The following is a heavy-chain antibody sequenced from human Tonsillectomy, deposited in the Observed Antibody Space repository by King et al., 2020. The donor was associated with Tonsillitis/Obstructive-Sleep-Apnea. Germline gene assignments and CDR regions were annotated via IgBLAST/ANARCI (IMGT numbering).Heavy chain of an antibody. J-gene: IGHJ4*02. Sequence: VQLVESGGGLVQPGRSLRLSCTGSGFTFGDYAMNWVRQAPGKGLEWVGFIRSEAYGGTTEYAASVKGRFTISRDDSKTIAYLQMDSLKTEEPAVYYCTRGNHGFDYWGQGTLVTVSS. D-gene: IGHD1-14*01. CDR3: TRGNHGFDY. V-gene: IGHV3-49*04. CDR1: GFTFGDYA. CDR2: IRSEAYGGTT.